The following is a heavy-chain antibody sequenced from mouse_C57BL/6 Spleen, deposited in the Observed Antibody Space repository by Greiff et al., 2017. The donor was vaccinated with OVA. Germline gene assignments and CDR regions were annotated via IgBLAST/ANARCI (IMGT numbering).Heavy chain of an antibody. Sequence: QVTLKESGPGILQSSQTLSLTCSFSGFSLSTSGMGVSWIRQPSGKGLEWLAHIYWDDDKRYNPSLKSRLTISKDTSRNQVFLKITSVDTADTATYYCARVYYYGSSYWGLGLDYWGQGTTLTVSS. V-gene: IGHV8-12*01. CDR1: GFSLSTSGMG. J-gene: IGHJ2*01. CDR3: ARVYYYGSSYWGLGLDY. CDR2: IYWDDDK. D-gene: IGHD1-1*01.